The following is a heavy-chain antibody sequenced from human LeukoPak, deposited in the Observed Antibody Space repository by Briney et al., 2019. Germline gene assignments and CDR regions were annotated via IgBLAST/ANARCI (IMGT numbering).Heavy chain of an antibody. CDR1: GFIFSNYA. V-gene: IGHV3-23*01. D-gene: IGHD1-26*01. Sequence: LSGGSLRLSCAASGFIFSNYAMSWVRQAPGKGLEWVSFYADSVKGRFTISRDNSKNTLYLQMNSLRAEDTAVYYCAKAAQGATSSYFDYWGQGTLVTVSS. J-gene: IGHJ4*02. CDR3: AKAAQGATSSYFDY.